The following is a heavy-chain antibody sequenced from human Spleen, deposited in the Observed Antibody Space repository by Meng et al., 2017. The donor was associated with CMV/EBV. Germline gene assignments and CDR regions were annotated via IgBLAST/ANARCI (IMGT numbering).Heavy chain of an antibody. D-gene: IGHD2-2*01. CDR3: VKDQGIVVVPAATYYYGMDV. Sequence: LSLTCAASGFTFSSYGMHWVRQAPGKGLEWVAFIRDDGSNKYYADSVKGRFTISRDNSKNTLYLQMNSLRAEDTAVYYCVKDQGIVVVPAATYYYGMDVWGQGTTVTVSS. CDR1: GFTFSSYG. J-gene: IGHJ6*02. CDR2: IRDDGSNK. V-gene: IGHV3-30*02.